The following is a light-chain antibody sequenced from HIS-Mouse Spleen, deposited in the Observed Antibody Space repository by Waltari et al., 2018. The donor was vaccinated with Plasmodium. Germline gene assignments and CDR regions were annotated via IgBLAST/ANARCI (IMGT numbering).Light chain of an antibody. V-gene: IGLV1-44*01. CDR3: AAWDDSVNGVV. CDR2: SNN. J-gene: IGLJ2*01. Sequence: QSVLTQPPSASGTPGQRVTISCSGSISSFGSNTVNWYQQPPGTAPKPLISSNNQRPSGVPDRFAGSKCGSSASLASGGLQSGDEADYYCAAWDDSVNGVVFAGGTKLPVL. CDR1: ISSFGSNT.